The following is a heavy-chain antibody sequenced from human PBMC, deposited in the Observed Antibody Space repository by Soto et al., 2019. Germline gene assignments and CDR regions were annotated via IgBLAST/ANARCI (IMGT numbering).Heavy chain of an antibody. D-gene: IGHD3-16*02. CDR1: GGTFNMYA. V-gene: IGHV1-69*01. Sequence: QVQLVQAGAEVRKPGSAVRVSCKASGGTFNMYAMNWVRQAHGQGLEWMAGIIPIFDTPRYSQQFQGIVTITVDEFTSTAYRELSRLRSEDTAIYYCARSIGSGGVIGGFDYWGQGTLVKVAS. CDR3: ARSIGSGGVIGGFDY. CDR2: IIPIFDTP. J-gene: IGHJ4*02.